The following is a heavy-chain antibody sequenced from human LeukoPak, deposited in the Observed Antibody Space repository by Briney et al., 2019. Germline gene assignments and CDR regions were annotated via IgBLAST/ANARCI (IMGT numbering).Heavy chain of an antibody. CDR2: ISNVGRNK. CDR1: GFTFSSYT. Sequence: PGGSLRLSCAASGFTFSSYTMHWVRLAPGGGLEWVAVISNVGRNKYYGDSVKGRFTISRDNSKNTLYLQMNSLRVEDTAVYYCARVWRSWAYVMDVWGQETTVSVSS. D-gene: IGHD2-15*01. V-gene: IGHV3-30*04. J-gene: IGHJ6*02. CDR3: ARVWRSWAYVMDV.